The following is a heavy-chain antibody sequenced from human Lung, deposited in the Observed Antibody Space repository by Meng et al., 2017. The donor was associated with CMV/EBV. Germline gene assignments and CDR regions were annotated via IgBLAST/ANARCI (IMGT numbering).Heavy chain of an antibody. CDR2: IYYSGST. J-gene: IGHJ3*02. CDR3: ARDCSSTSCLDACDI. V-gene: IGHV4-59*01. Sequence: GSLRLXXTVSGGSISSYYWSWIRQPPGKGLEWIGYIYYSGSTNYNPSLKSRVTISVDTSKNQFSLKLSSVTAADTAVYYCARDCSSTSCLDACDIWGQGTXVTVSS. CDR1: GGSISSYY. D-gene: IGHD2-2*01.